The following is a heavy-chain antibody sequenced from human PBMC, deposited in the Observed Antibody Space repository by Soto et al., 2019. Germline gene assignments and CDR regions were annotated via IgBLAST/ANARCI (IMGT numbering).Heavy chain of an antibody. CDR2: ISSSSSTI. Sequence: EVQLVESGGGLVQPGGSLRLSCAASGFTFSSYSMNWVRQAPGKGLEWVSYISSSSSTIYYADSVKGRFTISRDNAKNSLYLQMNSLRDEDTAVYYCARAAGYSSGWYVVDWGQGTLVTVSS. D-gene: IGHD6-19*01. V-gene: IGHV3-48*02. CDR1: GFTFSSYS. J-gene: IGHJ4*02. CDR3: ARAAGYSSGWYVVD.